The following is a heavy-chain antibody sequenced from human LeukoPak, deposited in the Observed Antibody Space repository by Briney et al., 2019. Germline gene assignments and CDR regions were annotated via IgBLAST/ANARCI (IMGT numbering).Heavy chain of an antibody. CDR1: GDLISDTTYY. CDR3: ARHDPRIVIAPGTIHD. V-gene: IGHV4-39*01. Sequence: SETLSLTCFVSGDLISDTTYYWGWVRQPPAKGLVWIASVFYDGTPYSNPSLKSRVTISVDTSKNQFSLRLNSVTAADTAVYYCARHDPRIVIAPGTIHDWGQGALVTVSS. J-gene: IGHJ4*02. D-gene: IGHD2-2*02. CDR2: VFYDGTP.